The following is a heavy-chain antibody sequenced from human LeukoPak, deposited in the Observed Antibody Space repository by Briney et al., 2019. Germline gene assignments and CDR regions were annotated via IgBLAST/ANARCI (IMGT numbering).Heavy chain of an antibody. CDR3: AKQSAGSAAWYSLHYDL. CDR1: GFTLSSYA. D-gene: IGHD3-22*01. Sequence: HAGGSLRLSCAASGFTLSSYAMTWVRQAPGRGLEWVSSVDGGGGGTYYADSVKGRFTISRDNSKDTLYLQMNGLRAEDTAVYFCAKQSAGSAAWYSLHYDLWGQGTLVTVSS. J-gene: IGHJ4*02. V-gene: IGHV3-23*01. CDR2: VDGGGGGT.